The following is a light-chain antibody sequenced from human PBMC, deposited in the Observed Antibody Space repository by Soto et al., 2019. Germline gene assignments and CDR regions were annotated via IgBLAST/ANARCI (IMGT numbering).Light chain of an antibody. CDR2: GAS. Sequence: EIVMTQSPATLSVSPGERATLSCRASQSVSSNLAWYRQKPGQAPRLLIYGASTRATGIPARFSGSGSGTEFTLTISSLQSEDFAIYYCQQYHYWPYTFGQGTKVDI. CDR3: QQYHYWPYT. J-gene: IGKJ2*01. V-gene: IGKV3-15*01. CDR1: QSVSSN.